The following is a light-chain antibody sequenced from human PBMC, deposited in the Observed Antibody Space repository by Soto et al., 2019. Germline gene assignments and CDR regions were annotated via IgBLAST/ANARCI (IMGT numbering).Light chain of an antibody. CDR2: GAS. Sequence: ELVMTQSQATLSVSPGERATLSCRARQSVSSNLAWYQQKPCQAPRLLIYGASTRATGIPARFSGSGYGTEVTLTISSLQYEDFAVYYCQQYNNWHPYTFGQGTKLEIK. V-gene: IGKV3-15*01. J-gene: IGKJ2*01. CDR3: QQYNNWHPYT. CDR1: QSVSSN.